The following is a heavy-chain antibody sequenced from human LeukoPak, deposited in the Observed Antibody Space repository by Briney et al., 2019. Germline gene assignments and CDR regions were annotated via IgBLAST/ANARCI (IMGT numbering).Heavy chain of an antibody. CDR1: GFTFRNYV. CDR3: AREGYYGSGSPPSLYSDY. Sequence: GGSLRLSCAASGFTFRNYVIHWVRQAPGKGLEWVAVTSSDLNVKLYADSVKGRFTISRDNSRSTLYLQMNSLRPEDTAIYYCAREGYYGSGSPPSLYSDYWGQGTLVTVSS. J-gene: IGHJ4*02. CDR2: TSSDLNVK. D-gene: IGHD3-10*01. V-gene: IGHV3-30-3*01.